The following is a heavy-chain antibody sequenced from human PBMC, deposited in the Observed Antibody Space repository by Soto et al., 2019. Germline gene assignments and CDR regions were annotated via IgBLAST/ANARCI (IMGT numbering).Heavy chain of an antibody. J-gene: IGHJ5*02. CDR1: GFTFSSYS. D-gene: IGHD6-19*01. V-gene: IGHV3-21*01. Sequence: EVQLVESGGGLVKPGGSLRLSCAASGFTFSSYSMNWVRQAPGKGLEWVSSISSSSSYIYYADSVKGRFTISRDNAKNSLYLQMNSLRAEDTAVYYCAIFKAVAGKVGVFDPWGQGTLVTVSS. CDR3: AIFKAVAGKVGVFDP. CDR2: ISSSSSYI.